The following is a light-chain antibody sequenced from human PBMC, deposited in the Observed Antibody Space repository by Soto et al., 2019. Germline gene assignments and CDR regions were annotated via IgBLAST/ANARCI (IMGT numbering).Light chain of an antibody. J-gene: IGKJ5*01. CDR1: QSVSSN. Sequence: EIVMTQSPATLSVSPGEREPISCMSSQSVSSNLAWYQQKPGQAPRLLIYGASTRATGIPARFSGSGSGTEFTLTISSLQSEDFAVYYCQQYNNWPPITVGQGTRLEIK. CDR2: GAS. CDR3: QQYNNWPPIT. V-gene: IGKV3-15*01.